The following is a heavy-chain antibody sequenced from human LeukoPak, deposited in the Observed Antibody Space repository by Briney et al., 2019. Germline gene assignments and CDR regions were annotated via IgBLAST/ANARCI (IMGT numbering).Heavy chain of an antibody. CDR2: ISSSGSTI. CDR3: ARDRKDYIPYYYYGMDV. J-gene: IGHJ6*02. D-gene: IGHD2-2*02. Sequence: GGSPRLSCAASGFTFSDYYMSWIRQAPGKGLEWVSYISSSGSTIYYADSVKGRFTISRDNAKNSLYLQMNSLRAEDTAVYYCARDRKDYIPYYYYGMDVWGQGTTVTVSS. V-gene: IGHV3-11*01. CDR1: GFTFSDYY.